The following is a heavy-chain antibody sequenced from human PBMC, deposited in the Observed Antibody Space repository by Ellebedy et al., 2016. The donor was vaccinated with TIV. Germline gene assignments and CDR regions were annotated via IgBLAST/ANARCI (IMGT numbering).Heavy chain of an antibody. CDR2: VNPSTGGT. CDR1: GYTFTSYY. Sequence: ASVKVSCKASGYTFTSYYMHWVRQAPGQGLEWMGWVNPSTGGTNYAQKFQGRVTMTRDTSISTAYMELSRLRSDDTAVYYCASRDPNSYGYDYWGQGTLVTVSS. J-gene: IGHJ4*02. CDR3: ASRDPNSYGYDY. D-gene: IGHD5-18*01. V-gene: IGHV1-2*02.